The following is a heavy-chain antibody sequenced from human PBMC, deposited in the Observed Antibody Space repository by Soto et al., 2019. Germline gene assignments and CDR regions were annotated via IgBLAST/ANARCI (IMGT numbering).Heavy chain of an antibody. CDR1: GFTFSRYA. Sequence: GGSLILAGATSGFTFSRYAMHWVRQAPGKGLEWVAVISYDGSNKYYADSVKGRFTISRDNSKNTLYLQMNSLRAEDTAVYYCAREGSSIRNEKFDYWGQGTLVTVSS. V-gene: IGHV3-30-3*01. D-gene: IGHD6-6*01. CDR2: ISYDGSNK. J-gene: IGHJ4*02. CDR3: AREGSSIRNEKFDY.